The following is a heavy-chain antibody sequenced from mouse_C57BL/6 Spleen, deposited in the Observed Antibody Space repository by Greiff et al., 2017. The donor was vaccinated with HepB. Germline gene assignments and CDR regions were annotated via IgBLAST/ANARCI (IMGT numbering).Heavy chain of an antibody. CDR2: ISSGGSYT. Sequence: EVKLQESGGDLVKPGGSLKLSCAASGFTFSSYGMSWVRQTPDKRLEWVATISSGGSYTYYPDSVKGRFTISRDNAKNTLYLQMSSLKSEDTAMYYCARHDYYGKDFDYWGQGTTLTVSS. V-gene: IGHV5-6*01. J-gene: IGHJ2*01. CDR1: GFTFSSYG. CDR3: ARHDYYGKDFDY. D-gene: IGHD1-1*01.